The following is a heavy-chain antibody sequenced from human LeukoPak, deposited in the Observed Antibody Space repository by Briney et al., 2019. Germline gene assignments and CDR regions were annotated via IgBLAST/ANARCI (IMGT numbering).Heavy chain of an antibody. V-gene: IGHV3-30*02. CDR3: AKQGIAAALV. CDR1: GFSFSTYV. Sequence: GKSLRLSCAASGFSFSTYVMHWVRQSPGKGLEWVAFIRYDGSNKYYADSVKGRFTISRDNSKNTLYLQMNSLRAEDTAVYYCAKQGIAAALVWGQGTMVTVSS. D-gene: IGHD6-13*01. J-gene: IGHJ3*01. CDR2: IRYDGSNK.